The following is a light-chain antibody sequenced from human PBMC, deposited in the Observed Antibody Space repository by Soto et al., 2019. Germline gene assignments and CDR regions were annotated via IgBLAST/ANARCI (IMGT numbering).Light chain of an antibody. CDR3: SSYTTSNTRQIV. J-gene: IGLJ1*01. CDR2: DVS. V-gene: IGLV2-14*03. CDR1: SSDVSGYNY. Sequence: QSVLTQPASVSGSPGQSITISCTGTSSDVSGYNYVSWYQHHPGKAPKLMIYDVSNRPSGVSNRFSGSKSGNTASLTISVLQPEDEADYYCSSYTTSNTRQIVFGTGTKVTVL.